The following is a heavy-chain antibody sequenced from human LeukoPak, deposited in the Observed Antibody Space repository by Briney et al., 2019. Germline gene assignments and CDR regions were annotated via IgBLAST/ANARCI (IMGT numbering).Heavy chain of an antibody. CDR3: ARDLVRYFDWYNWFDP. CDR2: ISSGGSTI. CDR1: GFTFSDYY. D-gene: IGHD3-9*01. Sequence: PGGSLRLSCAASGFTFSDYYMSWIRQAPGKGLEWVSYISSGGSTIYYADSVKGRFTISRDNAKNSLYLQMNSLRAEDTAVYYCARDLVRYFDWYNWFDPWGQGTLVTVSS. V-gene: IGHV3-11*01. J-gene: IGHJ5*02.